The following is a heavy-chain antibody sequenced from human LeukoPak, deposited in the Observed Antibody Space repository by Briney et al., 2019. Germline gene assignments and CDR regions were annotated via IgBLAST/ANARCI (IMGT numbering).Heavy chain of an antibody. Sequence: GGSLRLSCAASGFTFSNHWMHWVRQAPGKGLVWVSRIDERGRNAMYADSVKGRFTISRDNAKNTVNLQMNSLRGEDTGVYYCVRDEALWRLDYWGQGTLVTVSS. CDR2: IDERGRNA. D-gene: IGHD2-21*01. V-gene: IGHV3-74*03. CDR1: GFTFSNHW. CDR3: VRDEALWRLDY. J-gene: IGHJ4*02.